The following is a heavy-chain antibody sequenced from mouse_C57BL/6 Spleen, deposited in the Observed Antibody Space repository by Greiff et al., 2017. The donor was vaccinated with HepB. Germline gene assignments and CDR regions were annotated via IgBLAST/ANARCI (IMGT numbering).Heavy chain of an antibody. CDR2: ISSGSSTI. V-gene: IGHV5-17*01. J-gene: IGHJ1*03. CDR1: GFTFSDYG. CDR3: ARHPRGYFDV. Sequence: EVKLMESGGGLVKPGGSLKLSCAASGFTFSDYGMHWVRQAPEKGLEWVAYISSGSSTIYYADTVKGRFTISRDNAKNTLFLQMTSLRSEDTAMYYCARHPRGYFDVWGTGTTVTVSS.